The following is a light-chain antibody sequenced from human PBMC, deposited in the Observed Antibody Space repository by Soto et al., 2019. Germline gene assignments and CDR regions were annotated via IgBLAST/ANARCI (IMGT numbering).Light chain of an antibody. CDR2: DAS. CDR3: QQYNSYSWT. CDR1: QYISSW. V-gene: IGKV1-5*01. J-gene: IGKJ1*01. Sequence: DIQMTQSPSTLSASVGDRVTITCRASQYISSWLAWYQQKPGTAPRLLIYDASSLESGVPSRFSGSGSGTDFTLTISSLHPDDFATYYCQQYNSYSWTFGQGTKVDIK.